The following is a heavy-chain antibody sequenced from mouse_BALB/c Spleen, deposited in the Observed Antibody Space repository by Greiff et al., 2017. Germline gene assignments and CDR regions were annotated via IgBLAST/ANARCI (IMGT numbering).Heavy chain of an antibody. D-gene: IGHD2-1*01. J-gene: IGHJ3*01. CDR3: AGLYYGNYVGAWFAY. V-gene: IGHV1-55*01. Sequence: VKLQQPGAELVKPGTSVKLSCKASGYNFTSYWINWVKLRPGQGLEWIGDIYPGSGSTNYNEKFKSKATLTVDTSSSTAYMQLSSLASEDSALYYCAGLYYGNYVGAWFAYWGQGTLVTVSA. CDR1: GYNFTSYW. CDR2: IYPGSGST.